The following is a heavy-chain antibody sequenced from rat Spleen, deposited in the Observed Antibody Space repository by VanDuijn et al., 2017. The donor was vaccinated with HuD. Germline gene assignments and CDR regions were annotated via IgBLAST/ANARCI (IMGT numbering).Heavy chain of an antibody. Sequence: EVQLVESGGGLVQPGRSLKLSCAASGFTFSDYYMAWVRQAPKKGLEWVASISYEGSSTYYGDSVKGRFTISRDNAKSTLYLQMNSLRSEDTATYYCARQGYSGADWFAYWGQGTLVTVSS. CDR1: GFTFSDYY. D-gene: IGHD1-1*01. CDR2: ISYEGSST. CDR3: ARQGYSGADWFAY. V-gene: IGHV5-22*01. J-gene: IGHJ3*01.